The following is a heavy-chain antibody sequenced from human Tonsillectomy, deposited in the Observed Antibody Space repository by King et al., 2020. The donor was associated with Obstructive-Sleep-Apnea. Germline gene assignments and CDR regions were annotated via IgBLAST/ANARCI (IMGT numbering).Heavy chain of an antibody. CDR2: ISAYNGNT. CDR1: GYSVTKYG. Sequence: QLVQSGAEVKKPGASVKVSCTASGYSVTKYGISWVRQAPGQGLEWMGWISAYNGNTNSAQNFQGRVIMTTDTSTATAYMELRSLRSDDTAVYYCAREGPAINXYSGSPESFDIXGQGTMVTVSS. CDR3: AREGPAINXYSGSPESFDI. D-gene: IGHD1-26*01. V-gene: IGHV1-18*04. J-gene: IGHJ3*02.